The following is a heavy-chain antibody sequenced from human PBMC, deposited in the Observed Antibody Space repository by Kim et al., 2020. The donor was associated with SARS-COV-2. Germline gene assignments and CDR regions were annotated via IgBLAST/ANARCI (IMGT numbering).Heavy chain of an antibody. J-gene: IGHJ4*02. CDR3: ARLPYYDILTGYEFPSNY. V-gene: IGHV4-34*01. CDR1: GGSFSGYY. CDR2: INHSGST. D-gene: IGHD3-9*01. Sequence: SETLSLTCAVYGGSFSGYYWSWIRQPPGKGLEWIGEINHSGSTKYNPSLKSRVTISVDTSKNQFSLKLSSVTAADTAVYYCARLPYYDILTGYEFPSNYWGQGTLVTVSS.